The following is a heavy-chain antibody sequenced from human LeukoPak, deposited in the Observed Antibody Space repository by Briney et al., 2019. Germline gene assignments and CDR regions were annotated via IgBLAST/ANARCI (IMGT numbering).Heavy chain of an antibody. D-gene: IGHD3-10*01. Sequence: ASVKVSCKASGYSFTSNYMHWVRQAPGQGLEWVGVINPTGTRTIYAQKFQGRISMTTDTSTSTAYMELRSLRSDDTAVYYCARDLWFGEPPGYWGQGTLVTVSS. CDR1: GYSFTSNY. CDR3: ARDLWFGEPPGY. J-gene: IGHJ4*02. CDR2: INPTGTRT. V-gene: IGHV1-46*01.